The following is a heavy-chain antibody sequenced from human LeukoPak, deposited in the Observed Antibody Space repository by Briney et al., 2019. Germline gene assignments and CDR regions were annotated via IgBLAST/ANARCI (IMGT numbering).Heavy chain of an antibody. CDR3: AKDHDSSGLYYDPDY. D-gene: IGHD6-19*01. CDR1: GFTFSTYA. CDR2: ISITNYE. J-gene: IGHJ4*02. V-gene: IGHV3-23*01. Sequence: QPGGSLRLSCAASGFTFSTYAMNWVRQAPGKGLEWVSTISITNYEHYSESVKGRFTVSRDNSKNTLYLQMNSLRAEDTGIYYCAKDHDSSGLYYDPDYWGQGTLVTVSS.